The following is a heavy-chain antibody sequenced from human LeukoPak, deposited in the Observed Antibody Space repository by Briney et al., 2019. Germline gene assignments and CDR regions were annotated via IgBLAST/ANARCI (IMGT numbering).Heavy chain of an antibody. J-gene: IGHJ3*02. D-gene: IGHD4-23*01. Sequence: SETLSLTCTVSGDSISSSYWSWIRQHPGKGLEWIGYIYYSGSTYYNPSLKSRVTISVDTSKNQFSLKLSSVTAADTAVYYCARAMRTTVVTPGAFDIWGQGTMVTVSS. CDR3: ARAMRTTVVTPGAFDI. CDR1: GDSISSSY. CDR2: IYYSGST. V-gene: IGHV4-31*03.